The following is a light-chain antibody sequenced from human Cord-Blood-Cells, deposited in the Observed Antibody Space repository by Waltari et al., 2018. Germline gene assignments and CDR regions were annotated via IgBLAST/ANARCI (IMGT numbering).Light chain of an antibody. CDR2: DVS. CDR3: CSYAGSYTWV. CDR1: SSDVGGYNY. J-gene: IGLJ3*02. V-gene: IGLV2-11*01. Sequence: QSALTQPRPVSGSPGQSVTISRTGTSSDVGGYNYVSSYQQHPGKAPKLMLYDVSKRPSGVPDRFSGSKSGNTASLTISGLQAEDEADYYCCSYAGSYTWVFGGGTKLTVL.